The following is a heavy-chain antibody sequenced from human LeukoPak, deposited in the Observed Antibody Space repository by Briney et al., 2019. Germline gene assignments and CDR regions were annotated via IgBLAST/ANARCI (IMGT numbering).Heavy chain of an antibody. V-gene: IGHV4-59*01. Sequence: SSETLSLTCTVSGGSISSYYWSWIRQPPGKGLEWIGYIYYSGCTNYNPSLKSRVTISVDTSKNQFSLKLSSVTAADTAVYYCASLYSSSWDGYFDYWGQGTLVTVSS. CDR3: ASLYSSSWDGYFDY. J-gene: IGHJ4*02. CDR2: IYYSGCT. CDR1: GGSISSYY. D-gene: IGHD6-13*01.